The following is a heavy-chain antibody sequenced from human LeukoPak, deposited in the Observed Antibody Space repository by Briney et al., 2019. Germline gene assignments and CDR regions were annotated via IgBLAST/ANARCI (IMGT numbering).Heavy chain of an antibody. CDR3: ARLGIAAAGTYYFDY. CDR2: IRSKAYGGTT. V-gene: IGHV3-49*04. CDR1: AFTFGDYA. Sequence: GGSLRLSCTASAFTFGDYAMSWVRQAPGKGLEWAGFIRSKAYGGTTEYAASVKGRFTISRDDSKSIAYLQMNSLKTEDTAVYSCARLGIAAAGTYYFDYWGQGTLVTVSS. D-gene: IGHD6-13*01. J-gene: IGHJ4*02.